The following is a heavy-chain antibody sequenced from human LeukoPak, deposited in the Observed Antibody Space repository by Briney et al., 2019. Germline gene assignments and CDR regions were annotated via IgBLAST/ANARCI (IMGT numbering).Heavy chain of an antibody. Sequence: GGSLRLSRAASRFTFRRYTVNGVRQAPGKGLEWVSSITSTITSIYYAHSVTGRSTISTDNANTSLYLHMNTMRAEDWAVYYCTRGTGSYDYWGQGTRVTVSS. CDR1: RFTFRRYT. J-gene: IGHJ4*02. V-gene: IGHV3-21*01. CDR2: ITSTITSI. D-gene: IGHD1-26*01. CDR3: TRGTGSYDY.